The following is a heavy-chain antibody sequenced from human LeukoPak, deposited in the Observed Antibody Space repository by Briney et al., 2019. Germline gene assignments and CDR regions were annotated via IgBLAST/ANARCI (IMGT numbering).Heavy chain of an antibody. J-gene: IGHJ4*02. CDR3: AIGFTMVRGAKSGFDY. Sequence: SETLSLTCAVYGGSFSGYYWSWIRQPPGKGLEWIGEINHSGSTNYNPSLKSRVTISVDTSKNQFSLKLSSVTAADTAVYYCAIGFTMVRGAKSGFDYWGQGTLVTVSS. CDR2: INHSGST. D-gene: IGHD3-10*01. V-gene: IGHV4-34*01. CDR1: GGSFSGYY.